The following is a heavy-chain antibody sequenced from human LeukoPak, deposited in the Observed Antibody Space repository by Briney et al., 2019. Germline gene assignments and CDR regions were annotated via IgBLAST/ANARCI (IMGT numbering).Heavy chain of an antibody. CDR3: ARGPPGLYCSGGSCYRRVGYYFDY. V-gene: IGHV4-34*01. CDR1: GGSFSGYY. CDR2: INHSGST. Sequence: PSETLSLTRAVYGGSFSGYYWSWIRQPPGKGLEWIGEINHSGSTNYNPSLKSRVTISVDTSKNQFSLKLSSVTAADTAVYYCARGPPGLYCSGGSCYRRVGYYFDYWGQGTLVTVSS. J-gene: IGHJ4*02. D-gene: IGHD2-15*01.